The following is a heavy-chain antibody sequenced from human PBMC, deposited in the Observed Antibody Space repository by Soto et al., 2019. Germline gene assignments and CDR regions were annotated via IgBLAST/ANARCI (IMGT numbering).Heavy chain of an antibody. CDR1: GYSFTSYW. CDR2: IYPGDSDT. V-gene: IGHV5-51*01. J-gene: IGHJ5*02. Sequence: GESLKISCKGSGYSFTSYWIGWVRQMPGKGLEWMGIIYPGDSDTRYSPSFQGQVTISADKSISTAYLQWSSLKASDTAMYYCARPVDTAMGPPAWFDPWGQGTLVTVSS. D-gene: IGHD5-18*01. CDR3: ARPVDTAMGPPAWFDP.